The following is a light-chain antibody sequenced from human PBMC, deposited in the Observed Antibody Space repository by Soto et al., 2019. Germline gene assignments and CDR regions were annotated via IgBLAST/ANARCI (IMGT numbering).Light chain of an antibody. Sequence: DIQMTQSPSTLSASVGDRVTITCRASQSISSWLAWYQQKPGKAPKLLIYDASSLESGVPSRLSGSGSGTEFTLTISSLQPDDFATYYCQQYNSYSLTFGQGTKLEIK. CDR1: QSISSW. CDR2: DAS. CDR3: QQYNSYSLT. V-gene: IGKV1-5*01. J-gene: IGKJ1*01.